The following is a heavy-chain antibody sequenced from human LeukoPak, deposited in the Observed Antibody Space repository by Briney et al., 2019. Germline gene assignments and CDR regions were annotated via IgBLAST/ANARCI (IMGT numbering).Heavy chain of an antibody. CDR1: GFTFSNYW. Sequence: GGSLRLSCAASGFTFSNYWMYWVRQAPGKGLVWVSRINGDGSPTSYADSVKGRFTISRDSAKNTLYLQMNSLRAEDTAVYYCAREKDNWGIDAFDFWGQGTMVTVSS. CDR2: INGDGSPT. D-gene: IGHD3-16*01. J-gene: IGHJ3*01. CDR3: AREKDNWGIDAFDF. V-gene: IGHV3-74*01.